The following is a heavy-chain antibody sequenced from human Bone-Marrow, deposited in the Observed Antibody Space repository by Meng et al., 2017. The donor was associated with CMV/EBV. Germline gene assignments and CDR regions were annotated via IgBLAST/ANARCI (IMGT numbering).Heavy chain of an antibody. J-gene: IGHJ5*02. CDR2: IYYSGST. CDR3: ARGGWFDP. CDR1: GGSISSSSYY. V-gene: IGHV4-39*07. Sequence: LADSGPGLVKPLDTLSPTCTVSGGSISSSSYYWGWIRQPPGKGLEWIGSIYYSGSTYYNPSLKSRVTISVDTSKNQFSLKLSSVTAADTAVYYCARGGWFDPWGQGTLVTVSS.